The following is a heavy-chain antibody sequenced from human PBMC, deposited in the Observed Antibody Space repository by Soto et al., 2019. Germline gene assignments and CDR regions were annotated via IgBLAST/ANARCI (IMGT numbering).Heavy chain of an antibody. CDR3: ARQDVKRVVVAATQNDAFDI. CDR1: GGSISSSSYY. Sequence: QLQLQESGPGLVKPSETLSLTCTVSGGSISSSSYYWGWIRQPPGKGLEWIGSIYYSGSTYYNPSLKSRGTISVDTSKNQFSLKLSSVTAADTAVYYCARQDVKRVVVAATQNDAFDIWGQGTMVTVSS. CDR2: IYYSGST. D-gene: IGHD2-15*01. J-gene: IGHJ3*02. V-gene: IGHV4-39*01.